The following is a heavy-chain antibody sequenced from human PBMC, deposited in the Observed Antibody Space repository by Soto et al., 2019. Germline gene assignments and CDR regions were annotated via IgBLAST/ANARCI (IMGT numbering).Heavy chain of an antibody. V-gene: IGHV3-74*01. CDR3: VTTTMTAFDN. J-gene: IGHJ4*02. CDR2: INGDGTST. CDR1: GFTFRNYW. D-gene: IGHD4-17*01. Sequence: GGSLRLSCAASGFTFRNYWVHWVRQTPEKGLVWVSRINGDGTSTAYADSVKGRFTISRDNAKNMLYLQMNGLRVEDTALYFCVTTTMTAFDNWGQGTLVTVSS.